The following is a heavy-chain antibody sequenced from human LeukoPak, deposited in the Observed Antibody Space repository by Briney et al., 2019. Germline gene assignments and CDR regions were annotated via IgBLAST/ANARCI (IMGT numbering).Heavy chain of an antibody. CDR2: ISAYNGNT. D-gene: IGHD3-10*01. CDR3: ARPMVRGEMRGNWFDP. Sequence: ASVKVSCKASGYTFTSYGISWVRQAPGQGLEWMGWISAYNGNTNYAQKLQGRVTMTTDTSMSTAYMELRSLRSDDTAVYYCARPMVRGEMRGNWFDPWGQGTLVTVSS. V-gene: IGHV1-18*01. CDR1: GYTFTSYG. J-gene: IGHJ5*02.